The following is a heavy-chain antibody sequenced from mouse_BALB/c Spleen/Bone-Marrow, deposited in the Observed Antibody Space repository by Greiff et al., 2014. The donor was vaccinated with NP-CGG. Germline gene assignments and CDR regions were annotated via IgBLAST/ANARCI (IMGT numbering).Heavy chain of an antibody. CDR2: INPTTGYT. V-gene: IGHV1-7*01. Sequence: VQLQQSGAELAKPGASVKMSCKASGYTFTSYWMHWVKQRPGQGLEWIGYINPTTGYTEYNQKFKDKATLTADKSSRTAYMQLSSLTSEDSAVYYCARRAYGSGYGFAYWGQGTLVTVSA. D-gene: IGHD1-1*01. J-gene: IGHJ3*01. CDR1: GYTFTSYW. CDR3: ARRAYGSGYGFAY.